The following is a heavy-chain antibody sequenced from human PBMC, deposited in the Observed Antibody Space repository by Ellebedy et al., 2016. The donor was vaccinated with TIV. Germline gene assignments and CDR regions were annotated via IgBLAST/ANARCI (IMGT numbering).Heavy chain of an antibody. Sequence: GGSLRLXXAASGFIFSNYNMNWVRQAPGKGLEWVSFIDTGGDYIQYADSVKGRFTISRDNAKDSLSLQMDSLRVDDSAVYYCARDLSTTLRAYDYWGQGTLVTVSS. V-gene: IGHV3-21*01. CDR3: ARDLSTTLRAYDY. J-gene: IGHJ4*02. CDR2: IDTGGDYI. CDR1: GFIFSNYN. D-gene: IGHD1-26*01.